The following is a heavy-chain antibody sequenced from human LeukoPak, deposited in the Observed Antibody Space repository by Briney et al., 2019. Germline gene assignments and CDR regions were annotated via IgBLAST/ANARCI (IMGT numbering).Heavy chain of an antibody. D-gene: IGHD5-12*01. V-gene: IGHV3-48*04. J-gene: IGHJ4*02. CDR1: GFTFSSYS. CDR2: ISSSSSTI. CDR3: ARAIVYSGYDWDY. Sequence: AGGSLRLFCAASGFTFSSYSMNWVRQAPGKGLEWVSYISSSSSTIYYADSVKGRFTISRDNAKNSLYLQMNSLRAEDTAVYYCARAIVYSGYDWDYWGQGTLVTVSS.